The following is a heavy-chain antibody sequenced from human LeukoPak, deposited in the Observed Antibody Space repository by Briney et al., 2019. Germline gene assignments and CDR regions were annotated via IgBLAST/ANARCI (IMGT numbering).Heavy chain of an antibody. V-gene: IGHV1-18*01. J-gene: IGHJ6*02. Sequence: GASVKVSCKASGYTFTSYGISWVRQAPGQGLEWMGWISAYNGNTNYAQKLQGRVTMTTDTSTSTAYMELRSLRSDDTAVYYCARVAVVAATAYYYYGMDAWGQGTTVTVSS. CDR2: ISAYNGNT. D-gene: IGHD2-15*01. CDR1: GYTFTSYG. CDR3: ARVAVVAATAYYYYGMDA.